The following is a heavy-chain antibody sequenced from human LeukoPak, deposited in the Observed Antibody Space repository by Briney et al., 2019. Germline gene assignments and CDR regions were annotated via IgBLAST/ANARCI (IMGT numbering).Heavy chain of an antibody. CDR2: IIPIFGTA. Sequence: GSSVKVSCKASGGTFISYAISWVRQAPGQGLEWMGRIIPIFGTANYAKKFQGRVTITTDESTSTAYMELSSLRSEDTAVYYCARVDTAMVLDYWGQGTLVTVSS. CDR3: ARVDTAMVLDY. V-gene: IGHV1-69*05. D-gene: IGHD5-18*01. J-gene: IGHJ4*02. CDR1: GGTFISYA.